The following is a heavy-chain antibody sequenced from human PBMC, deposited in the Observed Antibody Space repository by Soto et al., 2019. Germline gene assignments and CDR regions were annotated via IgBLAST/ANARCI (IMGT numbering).Heavy chain of an antibody. J-gene: IGHJ3*01. CDR1: GGSIRSYY. Sequence: QVQLQESGPGLVKPSETLSLTCTVSGGSIRSYYWSWIRQPPGKGLEWIGYIYYSGSTNYNPSLKSRVTRSVDTSKNQFALKLSSVTAADTAVYYCARNDGHAFDLWGQGTMVTVSS. CDR2: IYYSGST. CDR3: ARNDGHAFDL. V-gene: IGHV4-59*01. D-gene: IGHD1-1*01.